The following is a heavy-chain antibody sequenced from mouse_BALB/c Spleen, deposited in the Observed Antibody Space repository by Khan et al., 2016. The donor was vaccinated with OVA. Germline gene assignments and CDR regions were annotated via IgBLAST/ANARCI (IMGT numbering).Heavy chain of an antibody. V-gene: IGHV5-6*01. J-gene: IGHJ3*01. D-gene: IGHD1-1*01. CDR1: GFTFSTYG. CDR3: ETLAYYYNSEGFAY. Sequence: EVELVESGGDFVRPGGSLKLSCAASGFTFSTYGMSWVRQTPDKRLEWVATISTGGAYTYYPDSVKGRFTISRANAKNTLYLQLRSLKYEDTAIYYWETLAYYYNSEGFAYWGQGTLVTVSA. CDR2: ISTGGAYT.